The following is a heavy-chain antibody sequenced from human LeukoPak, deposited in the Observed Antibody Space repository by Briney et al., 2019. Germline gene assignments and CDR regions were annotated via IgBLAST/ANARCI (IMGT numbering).Heavy chain of an antibody. Sequence: PSGTLSLTCTVSGGSISSRSYYWGWIRQPPGEGLEWIGTIYYSGSTYYNPSLKSRVTISVDTSKNQFSLKLSSVTAADTAVYYCARFIGYSSSSWFGFDYWGQGTLVTVSS. CDR2: IYYSGST. CDR3: ARFIGYSSSSWFGFDY. D-gene: IGHD6-13*01. V-gene: IGHV4-39*01. J-gene: IGHJ4*02. CDR1: GGSISSRSYY.